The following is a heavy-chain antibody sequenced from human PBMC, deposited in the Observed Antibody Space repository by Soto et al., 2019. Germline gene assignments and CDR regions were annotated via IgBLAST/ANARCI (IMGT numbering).Heavy chain of an antibody. Sequence: SETLSLTCAVYGGSFSGYYWSWIRQPPGKGLEWIGEINHSGSTNYNPSLKSRVTISVDTSKNQFSLKLSSVTAADTAVYYCARGLVYGDYAGRGGYNWFDPWGQGTLVTVSS. CDR1: GGSFSGYY. D-gene: IGHD4-17*01. CDR2: INHSGST. CDR3: ARGLVYGDYAGRGGYNWFDP. V-gene: IGHV4-34*01. J-gene: IGHJ5*02.